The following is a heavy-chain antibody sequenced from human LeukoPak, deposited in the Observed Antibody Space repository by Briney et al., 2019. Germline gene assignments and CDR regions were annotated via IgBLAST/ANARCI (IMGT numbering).Heavy chain of an antibody. CDR1: SGSIFSSNW. Sequence: SETLSLTCTVSSGSIFSSNWWSWVRQPPGKGLEWIGSTSYSGITYYNPSLKSRVTISVDTSKNQFSLKLSSVTAADTALYYCARNIGYMIGEVFFDYWGQGTLVTISS. V-gene: IGHV4-4*02. CDR2: TSYSGIT. J-gene: IGHJ4*02. D-gene: IGHD3-22*01. CDR3: ARNIGYMIGEVFFDY.